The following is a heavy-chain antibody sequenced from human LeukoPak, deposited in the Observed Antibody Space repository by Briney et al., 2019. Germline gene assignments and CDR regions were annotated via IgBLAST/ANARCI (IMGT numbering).Heavy chain of an antibody. Sequence: RGSQRLSCTASGFTFGDYAMSWVRQAPGKGLEWVSYISSSSSTIYYADSVKGRFTISRDNAKNSLYLQMNSLRAEDTAVYYCARGHGTAVALFPPDYWGQGTLVTVSS. CDR3: ARGHGTAVALFPPDY. CDR1: GFTFGDYA. CDR2: ISSSSSTI. V-gene: IGHV3-48*04. J-gene: IGHJ4*02. D-gene: IGHD6-19*01.